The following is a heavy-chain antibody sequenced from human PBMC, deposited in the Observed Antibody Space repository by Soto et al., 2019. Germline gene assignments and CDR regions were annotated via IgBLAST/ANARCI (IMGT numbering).Heavy chain of an antibody. CDR3: ARLPIVVVPAAIQRSYYYYYYGMDV. Sequence: SETLSLTCTGSGGSISSSSYYWGWIRQSPGKGLEWIGSIYYSGSTYYNPSLKSRVTISVDTSKNQFSLKLSSVTAADTAVYYCARLPIVVVPAAIQRSYYYYYYGMDVWGQGTTVTVSS. J-gene: IGHJ6*02. D-gene: IGHD2-2*01. CDR1: GGSISSSSYY. V-gene: IGHV4-39*01. CDR2: IYYSGST.